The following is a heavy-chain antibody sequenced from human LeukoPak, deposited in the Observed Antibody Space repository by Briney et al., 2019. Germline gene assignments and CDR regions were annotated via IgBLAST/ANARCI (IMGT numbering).Heavy chain of an antibody. CDR3: AKGGKWDVTPFDY. V-gene: IGHV3-23*01. D-gene: IGHD1-26*01. CDR2: ISGGGGST. CDR1: GFTFSSYA. J-gene: IGHJ4*02. Sequence: PGGSLRLSCAASGFTFSSYAMSWVRQAPGKGLEWVSTISGGGGSTYYADSVKGRFTISRDNSKNTLYLQVNSQRAEDTAVYYCAKGGKWDVTPFDYWGQGTLVTVSS.